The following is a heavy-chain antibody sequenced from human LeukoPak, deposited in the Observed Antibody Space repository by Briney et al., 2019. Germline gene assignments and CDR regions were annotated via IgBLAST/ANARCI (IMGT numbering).Heavy chain of an antibody. CDR3: ARDWVYYDSSGYWTGGFDY. Sequence: GGSLRLSCAASGFTFSSYEMNWVRQAPGKGLEWVSYISSSGSTIYYADSVKGRFTISRDNAKNSLYLQMNSLRAEDTAVYYCARDWVYYDSSGYWTGGFDYWGQGTLVTVSS. D-gene: IGHD3-22*01. V-gene: IGHV3-48*03. CDR1: GFTFSSYE. J-gene: IGHJ4*02. CDR2: ISSSGSTI.